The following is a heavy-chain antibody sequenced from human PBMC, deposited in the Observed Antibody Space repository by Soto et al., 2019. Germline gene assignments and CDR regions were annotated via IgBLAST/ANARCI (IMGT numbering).Heavy chain of an antibody. V-gene: IGHV5-51*01. CDR3: ARHIPYYYDSSGYFSAARGAFDY. CDR1: GYTFTSYW. J-gene: IGHJ4*02. Sequence: PGESLKISCKGSGYTFTSYWIGWVRQMPGKGLEWMGIIYPGDSDTRCSPSFQGQVTISADKSISTAYLQWSSLKASDTAMYYCARHIPYYYDSSGYFSAARGAFDYWGQGTLVTVSS. CDR2: IYPGDSDT. D-gene: IGHD3-22*01.